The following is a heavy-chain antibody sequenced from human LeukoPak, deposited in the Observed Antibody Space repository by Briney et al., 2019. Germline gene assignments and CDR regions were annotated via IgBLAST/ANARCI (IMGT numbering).Heavy chain of an antibody. CDR3: ARGGYCSSTSCYFWFDP. CDR2: ISSSSSYI. J-gene: IGHJ5*02. CDR1: GFTFSSYS. V-gene: IGHV3-21*01. Sequence: PGGSLRLSCAASGFTFSSYSMNWVRQAPGKGLEWVSSISSSSSYIYYADSVKGRFTISRDNAKNSLYLRMNRLRAEDTAVYYCARGGYCSSTSCYFWFDPWGQGTLVTVSS. D-gene: IGHD2-2*01.